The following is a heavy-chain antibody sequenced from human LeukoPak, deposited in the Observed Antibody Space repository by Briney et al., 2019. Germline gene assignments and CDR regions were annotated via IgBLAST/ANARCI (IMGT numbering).Heavy chain of an antibody. CDR2: IYYSGST. J-gene: IGHJ4*02. Sequence: SETLSLTCTVSGGSISSYYWSWIRQPPGKGLEWIGYIYYSGSTNYNPSLKSRVTISVDTSKNQFSLKLSSVTAADTAVYYCARVNVFPNYFDYWGEGTLVTVSS. CDR3: ARVNVFPNYFDY. V-gene: IGHV4-59*01. CDR1: GGSISSYY. D-gene: IGHD2-8*01.